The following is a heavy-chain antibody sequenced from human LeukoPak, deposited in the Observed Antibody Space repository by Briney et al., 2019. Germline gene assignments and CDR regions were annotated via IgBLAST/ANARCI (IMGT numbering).Heavy chain of an antibody. V-gene: IGHV3-21*01. D-gene: IGHD3-3*01. Sequence: PWGSRTLSCAASGFTFSSNSMDWVRQAPGKGLEWVSSISSSSSYIYYADSVKGRFTISRDNAKNSLYLQMNSLRAEDTAVYYCARDRSAYDFWSGYYPPYYFDYWGQGPLVTVSS. J-gene: IGHJ4*02. CDR1: GFTFSSNS. CDR3: ARDRSAYDFWSGYYPPYYFDY. CDR2: ISSSSSYI.